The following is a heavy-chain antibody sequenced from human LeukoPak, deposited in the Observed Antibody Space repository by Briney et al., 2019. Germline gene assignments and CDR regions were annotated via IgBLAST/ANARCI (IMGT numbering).Heavy chain of an antibody. CDR2: IYYSGSS. D-gene: IGHD3-22*01. CDR3: ARDSYYYDSSGYYYYYIDV. CDR1: GDSISRYY. J-gene: IGHJ6*03. V-gene: IGHV4-59*01. Sequence: SETLSLTCTVSGDSISRYYWTWIRQPPGKGLEWIGYIYYSGSSNYNPSLESRVTISVDTSKNQFSLKLSSVTAADTAVYYCARDSYYYDSSGYYYYYIDVWGKGTTVTVSS.